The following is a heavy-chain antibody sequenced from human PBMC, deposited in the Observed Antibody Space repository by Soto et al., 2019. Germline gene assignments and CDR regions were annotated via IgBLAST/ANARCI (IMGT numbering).Heavy chain of an antibody. J-gene: IGHJ4*02. CDR3: ARGAMANFDY. Sequence: ASVKVSCKASGGTFGSQGIAWVRQAPGQGLEWMGGFIAMLGTPTYAKRVQGRATISADESLTSSYLELRSLRSEDTGVYFCARGAMANFDYWGQGTVVTVSS. D-gene: IGHD5-18*01. V-gene: IGHV1-69*13. CDR1: GGTFGSQG. CDR2: FIAMLGTP.